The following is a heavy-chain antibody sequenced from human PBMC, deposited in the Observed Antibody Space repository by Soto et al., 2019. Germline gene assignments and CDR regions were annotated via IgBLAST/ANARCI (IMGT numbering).Heavy chain of an antibody. V-gene: IGHV5-51*01. CDR1: GYSFTSYW. Sequence: PGESLKISCEGSGYSFTSYWIGWVRQMPGKGLEWMGTIYPGDSETKYNPSFEGQVTISADKSISTAYLQWSSLKASDTATYYCLRLGILGPDRGYDGMDVWGQGTTVTVSS. CDR3: LRLGILGPDRGYDGMDV. J-gene: IGHJ6*02. D-gene: IGHD3-3*01. CDR2: IYPGDSET.